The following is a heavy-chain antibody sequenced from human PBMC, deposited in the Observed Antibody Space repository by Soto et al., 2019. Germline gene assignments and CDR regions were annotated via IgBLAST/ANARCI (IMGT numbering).Heavy chain of an antibody. D-gene: IGHD4-17*01. CDR1: SGSISSYY. CDR2: IHYSGST. V-gene: IGHV4-59*01. Sequence: SETLSLTCTVSSGSISSYYWSWIRQPPGEGLQWIGYIHYSGSTKYNPSLKSRVTMSVDTSKNKFSLNLNSVTAADTAVYYCARRYGASFDYWGQGTLVTVSS. CDR3: ARRYGASFDY. J-gene: IGHJ4*02.